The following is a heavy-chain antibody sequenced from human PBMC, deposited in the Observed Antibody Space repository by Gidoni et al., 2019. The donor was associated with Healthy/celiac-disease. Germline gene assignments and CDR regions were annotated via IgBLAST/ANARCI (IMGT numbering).Heavy chain of an antibody. V-gene: IGHV4-61*01. CDR3: ARTYMVRGVYFDY. J-gene: IGHJ4*02. Sequence: QVQLQESGPGLVKPSETLSLTCTVSGGSVSSGSYYWSWIRQPPGKGLEWIGYIYYSGSTNYNPSLKSRVTISVDTSKNQFSLKLSSVTAADTAVYYCARTYMVRGVYFDYWGQGTLVTVSS. CDR2: IYYSGST. CDR1: GGSVSSGSYY. D-gene: IGHD3-10*01.